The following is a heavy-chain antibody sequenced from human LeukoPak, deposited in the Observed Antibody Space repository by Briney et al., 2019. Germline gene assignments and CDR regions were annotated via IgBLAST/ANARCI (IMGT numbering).Heavy chain of an antibody. V-gene: IGHV3-7*01. CDR3: ARVRTGWYQLYFQH. CDR2: IKQDGSEK. D-gene: IGHD6-19*01. Sequence: GGSLRLSCAASGFTFSSYWMSWVRQAPGKGLEWVANIKQDGSEKYYVDSVKGRFTISRDNAKNSLYLQMNSLRAEDTAVYYCARVRTGWYQLYFQHWGQGTLVTVSS. CDR1: GFTFSSYW. J-gene: IGHJ1*01.